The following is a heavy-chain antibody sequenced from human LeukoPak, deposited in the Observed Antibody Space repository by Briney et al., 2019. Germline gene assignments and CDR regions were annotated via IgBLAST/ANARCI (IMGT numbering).Heavy chain of an antibody. Sequence: SETLSLTCTVSDGSITSYYWSWIRQPPGKGLEWIGYVYYSGSTNYNPSLKSRVTISVDTSKNQFSLKLSSVTAADTAVYYCARSYCSGGSCHFDYWGQGTLVTVSS. CDR3: ARSYCSGGSCHFDY. CDR1: DGSITSYY. J-gene: IGHJ4*02. V-gene: IGHV4-59*08. CDR2: VYYSGST. D-gene: IGHD2-15*01.